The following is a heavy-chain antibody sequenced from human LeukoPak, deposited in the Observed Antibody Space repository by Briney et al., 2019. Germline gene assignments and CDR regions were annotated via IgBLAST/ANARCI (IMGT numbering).Heavy chain of an antibody. Sequence: PGGSLRLSCAASGFTFISYSMNWVRQAPGKGLEWVSSISSSSSYIYYADSVKGRFTISRDNAKNSLYLQMNSLRAEDTAVYYCARGPRITMVRGGQWYYYMDVWGKGTTVTISS. CDR1: GFTFISYS. D-gene: IGHD3-10*01. J-gene: IGHJ6*03. CDR2: ISSSSSYI. CDR3: ARGPRITMVRGGQWYYYMDV. V-gene: IGHV3-21*04.